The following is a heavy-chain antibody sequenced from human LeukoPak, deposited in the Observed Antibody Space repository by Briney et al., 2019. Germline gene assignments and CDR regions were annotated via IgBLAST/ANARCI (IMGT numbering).Heavy chain of an antibody. CDR1: GYTFTGYY. J-gene: IGHJ3*02. V-gene: IGHV1-2*02. CDR3: ARDRWYYYDSSGYYSDAFDI. D-gene: IGHD3-22*01. Sequence: ASVKVSCKASGYTFTGYYMHWVRQAPGQGLEWMGWINPNSGGTNYAQKFQGRVTMTRDTSISTAYMELSRLRSDDTAVYYCARDRWYYYDSSGYYSDAFDIWGQGTMVTVPS. CDR2: INPNSGGT.